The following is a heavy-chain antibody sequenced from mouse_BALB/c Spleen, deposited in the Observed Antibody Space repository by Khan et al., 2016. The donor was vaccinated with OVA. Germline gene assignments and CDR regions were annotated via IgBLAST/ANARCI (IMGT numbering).Heavy chain of an antibody. Sequence: EVELVESGGGLVRPGGSLKLSCAASGFSFTSYTMSWVRQTPEKRLEWVATISSGSAYTTYPDSVKGRFTISRDNAKNTLYLQMSSLKYEDTALYYCTIDGNYARWYFDVWGAGTTVTVSS. CDR1: GFSFTSYT. CDR3: TIDGNYARWYFDV. CDR2: ISSGSAYT. V-gene: IGHV5-6-4*01. J-gene: IGHJ1*01. D-gene: IGHD2-1*01.